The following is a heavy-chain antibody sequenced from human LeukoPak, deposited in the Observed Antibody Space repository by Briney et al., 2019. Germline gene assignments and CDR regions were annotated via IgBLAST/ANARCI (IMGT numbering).Heavy chain of an antibody. V-gene: IGHV4-34*01. Sequence: KSSETLSLTCAVYGGSFSGYYWSWIRQPPGKGLEWIGEINHSGSTNYNPSLKSRVTISVDTSKNQFSLKLSSVTAADTAVYYCARYCSSTSCYYYYYGMDVWGQGTTVTVSS. CDR1: GGSFSGYY. D-gene: IGHD2-2*01. CDR2: INHSGST. J-gene: IGHJ6*02. CDR3: ARYCSSTSCYYYYYGMDV.